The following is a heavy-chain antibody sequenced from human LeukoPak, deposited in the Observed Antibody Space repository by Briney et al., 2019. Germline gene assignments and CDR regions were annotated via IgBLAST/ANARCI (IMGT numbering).Heavy chain of an antibody. D-gene: IGHD2-21*02. V-gene: IGHV3-74*01. J-gene: IGHJ4*01. Sequence: GGSLRLSCAVSGFTFISYGMQWVCQAPGKGLAWVSRINTDGSSTTYADSVKGRFTISRDNAKNTLYLQMNSLRAEDTAVYYCARELPREVTLDYWGQGTLVTVSS. CDR2: INTDGSST. CDR1: GFTFISYG. CDR3: ARELPREVTLDY.